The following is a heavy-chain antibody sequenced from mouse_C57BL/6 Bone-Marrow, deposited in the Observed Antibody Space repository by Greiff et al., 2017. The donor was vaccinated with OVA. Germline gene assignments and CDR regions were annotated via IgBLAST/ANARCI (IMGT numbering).Heavy chain of an antibody. V-gene: IGHV1-64*01. CDR1: GYTFTSYW. Sequence: VQLQQPGAELVKPGASVKLSCKASGYTFTSYWMHWVQQRPGQGLEWIVMITPNSGSTNYNEKFKSKDTMTVDKSASTAYMKLSSLTSEDSAVHYCASDGNYVFAYWGQGTLVTVSA. CDR2: ITPNSGST. J-gene: IGHJ3*01. D-gene: IGHD2-1*01. CDR3: ASDGNYVFAY.